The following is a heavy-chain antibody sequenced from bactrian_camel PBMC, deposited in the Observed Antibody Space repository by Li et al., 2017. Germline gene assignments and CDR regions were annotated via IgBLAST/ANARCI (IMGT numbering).Heavy chain of an antibody. Sequence: VQLVESGGGSVQPGGSLRLSCAASGYTYDTYCMGWFRQAPGKEREGVAAFFFPGGTARYADDSVKGRFTIPQDNAKPTLYLQMNALKPEDTAMYYCAASSYSDWRTTDYWGQGTQVTVS. D-gene: IGHD8*01. J-gene: IGHJ4*01. CDR3: AASSYSDWRTTDY. CDR2: FFFPGGTA. V-gene: IGHV3S42*01. CDR1: GYTYDTYC.